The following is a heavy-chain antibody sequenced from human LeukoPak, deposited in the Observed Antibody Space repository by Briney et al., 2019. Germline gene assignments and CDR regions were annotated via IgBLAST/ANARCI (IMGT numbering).Heavy chain of an antibody. CDR2: IKQDGSEK. CDR1: GFTFSRYW. J-gene: IGHJ4*02. CDR3: AKVVGSIIYYFDY. D-gene: IGHD1-26*01. Sequence: GGSLRLSCAVSGFTFSRYWMSWVRQAPGKGLEWVAHIKQDGSEKYYVDSVRGRFTISGDNAKNSVFLQMNSLRAEDTAVYYCAKVVGSIIYYFDYWGQGTLVTVSS. V-gene: IGHV3-7*03.